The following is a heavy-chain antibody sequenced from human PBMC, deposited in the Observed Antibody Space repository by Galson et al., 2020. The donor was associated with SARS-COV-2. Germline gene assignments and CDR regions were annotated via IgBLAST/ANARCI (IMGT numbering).Heavy chain of an antibody. J-gene: IGHJ6*02. CDR1: DGPISSYY. CDR3: ARDPAPLYGDNYYYGMDV. Sequence: ETSETLSLTCSVSDGPISSYYWSWIRQPPGKGLECIGYISYSGSTNYNPSLRSRVTISVDMSKNQFSLKLSSVTAADTAVYYCARDPAPLYGDNYYYGMDVWGRGTTVTVSS. CDR2: ISYSGST. D-gene: IGHD4-17*01. V-gene: IGHV4-59*01.